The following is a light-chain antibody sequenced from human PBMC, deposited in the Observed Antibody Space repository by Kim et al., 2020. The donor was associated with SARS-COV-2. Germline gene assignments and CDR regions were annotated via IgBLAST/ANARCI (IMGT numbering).Light chain of an antibody. J-gene: IGKJ2*01. CDR3: HQYQSYPYT. Sequence: DIQMTQSPSTLSASVGDRVTITCRASQSINSWLAWYQQQPGTAPKLLIYDASSLQSGVPPRFSGRGSGREFTLTISSLQPDDFATYYCHQYQSYPYTFGQGTKLEI. CDR1: QSINSW. V-gene: IGKV1-5*01. CDR2: DAS.